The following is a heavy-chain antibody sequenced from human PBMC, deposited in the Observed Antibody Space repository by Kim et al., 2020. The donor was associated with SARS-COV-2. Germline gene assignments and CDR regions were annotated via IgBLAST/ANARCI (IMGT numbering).Heavy chain of an antibody. D-gene: IGHD3-3*01. CDR2: IKQDGSEK. Sequence: GGSLRLSCAASGFTFSSYWMSWVRQAPGKGLEWVANIKQDGSEKYYVDSVKGRFTISRDNAKNSLYLQMNSLRAEDTAVYYCARADGYDFWKGRNFDYWGQGTLVTVSS. CDR1: GFTFSSYW. CDR3: ARADGYDFWKGRNFDY. J-gene: IGHJ4*02. V-gene: IGHV3-7*04.